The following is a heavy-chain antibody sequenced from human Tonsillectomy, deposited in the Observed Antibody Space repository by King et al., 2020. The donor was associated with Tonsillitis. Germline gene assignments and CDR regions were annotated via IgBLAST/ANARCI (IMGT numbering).Heavy chain of an antibody. D-gene: IGHD6-25*01. V-gene: IGHV1-2*02. Sequence: VQLVQSGAEVKKPGASVKVSCKASGYTFTGYYMHWVRQAPGQGLEWMGWINPNSGGTNYAQNFQGRVTMTRDTSISTAYMELSRLRSDDTAVYFCARLGPGGSHFDDWGQGNLVTVSS. J-gene: IGHJ4*02. CDR3: ARLGPGGSHFDD. CDR1: GYTFTGYY. CDR2: INPNSGGT.